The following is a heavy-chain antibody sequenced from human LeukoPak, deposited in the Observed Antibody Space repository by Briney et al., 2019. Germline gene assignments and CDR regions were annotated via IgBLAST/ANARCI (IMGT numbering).Heavy chain of an antibody. V-gene: IGHV4-34*01. Sequence: PSETLSLTCAVYGGSFSGYYWSWIRQPPGKGREWIGEINHSGSTNYNPSLKSRVTISVDTSKNQFSLKLSSVTAADTAVYYCARVGTAAAQSYWGQGTLVTVSS. CDR2: INHSGST. CDR3: ARVGTAAAQSY. D-gene: IGHD6-13*01. J-gene: IGHJ4*02. CDR1: GGSFSGYY.